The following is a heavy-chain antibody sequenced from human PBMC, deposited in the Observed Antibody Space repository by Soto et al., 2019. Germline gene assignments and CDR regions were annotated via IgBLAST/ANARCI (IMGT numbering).Heavy chain of an antibody. J-gene: IGHJ5*02. V-gene: IGHV3-7*01. Sequence: GGSLRLSCVASGLTFSGHWMSWVRQAPGRGLEWVANIKQDGSEKYYVDSVKGRFTISRDNAKNSLYLQMNSLRAEDTAVYYCARDHDYYDSSGYHWFDPWGQGTLVTVSS. CDR1: GLTFSGHW. CDR3: ARDHDYYDSSGYHWFDP. D-gene: IGHD3-22*01. CDR2: IKQDGSEK.